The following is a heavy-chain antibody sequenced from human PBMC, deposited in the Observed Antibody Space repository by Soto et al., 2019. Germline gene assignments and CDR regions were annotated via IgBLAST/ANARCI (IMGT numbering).Heavy chain of an antibody. CDR3: ARDTRYTTRNRGVIPYYIYHMDV. J-gene: IGHJ6*02. Sequence: QVHLVQSGAEVKKPGSSVRVSCKVSGGTFSNYAISWVRQAPGEGLEWMGGIIPNLATAIYGQKFQGRVTITADEYTGTAYMELSSLRSDDTAVYYCARDTRYTTRNRGVIPYYIYHMDVWGPGTTVAVSS. CDR1: GGTFSNYA. V-gene: IGHV1-69*01. CDR2: IIPNLATA. D-gene: IGHD3-10*01.